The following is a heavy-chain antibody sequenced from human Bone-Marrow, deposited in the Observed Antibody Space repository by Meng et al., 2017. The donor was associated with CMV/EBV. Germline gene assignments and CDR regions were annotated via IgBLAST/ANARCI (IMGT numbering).Heavy chain of an antibody. CDR2: IYAGGRSA. V-gene: IGHV3-23*03. CDR1: GFTFSSYA. J-gene: IGHJ5*02. D-gene: IGHD6-13*01. CDR3: AKDSTYSA. Sequence: LSLTCAASGFTFSSYAMNWVRQAPGKGLEWVAVIYAGGRSAYYADSVKGRFTIFRDSSKNTVYLEMNSLRAEDTALYYCAKDSTYSAWGQGTLVTVSS.